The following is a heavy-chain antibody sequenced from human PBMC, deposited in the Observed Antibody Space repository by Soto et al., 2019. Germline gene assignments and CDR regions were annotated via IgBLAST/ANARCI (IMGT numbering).Heavy chain of an antibody. CDR2: IYHSGIT. V-gene: IGHV4-30-4*01. Sequence: QVQLQESGPGLVEPSQTLSLTCTVSGASINSDDYYFSWIRQPPGKGLEWIGHIYHSGITYTNPSLRSGVSISMDTSKNQVSLNLNSVTAADTAVYYCARGPNADKLDYWGQGTLVTVSS. CDR1: GASINSDDYY. J-gene: IGHJ4*02. CDR3: ARGPNADKLDY.